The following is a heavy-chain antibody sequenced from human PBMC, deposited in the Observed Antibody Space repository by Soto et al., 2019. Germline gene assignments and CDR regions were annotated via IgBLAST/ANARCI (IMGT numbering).Heavy chain of an antibody. J-gene: IGHJ6*02. CDR1: GFTFSSYA. Sequence: GGSLRLSCAASGFTFSSYAMHWVRQAPGKGLEWVAVISYDGSNKYYADSVKGRFTISRDNSKNTLYLQMNSLRAEDTAVYYCAREEPSNYDFWSGYYKYYYYGMDVWGQGTTVTAP. CDR2: ISYDGSNK. V-gene: IGHV3-30-3*01. D-gene: IGHD3-3*01. CDR3: AREEPSNYDFWSGYYKYYYYGMDV.